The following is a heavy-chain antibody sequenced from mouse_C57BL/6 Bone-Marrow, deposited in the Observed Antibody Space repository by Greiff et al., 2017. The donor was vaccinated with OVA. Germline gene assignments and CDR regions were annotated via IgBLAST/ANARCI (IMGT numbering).Heavy chain of an antibody. CDR1: GFTFSSYG. V-gene: IGHV5-6*01. J-gene: IGHJ3*01. CDR3: ARRGIYYDYDAY. Sequence: EVQGVESGGDLVKPGGSLQLSCAASGFTFSSYGMSWVRQTPDKRLEWVATISSGGSYTYYPDSVRGRFTISGDNAKITLYLQMSSLKSEDTAMYYCARRGIYYDYDAYWGQGTLVTVSA. D-gene: IGHD2-4*01. CDR2: ISSGGSYT.